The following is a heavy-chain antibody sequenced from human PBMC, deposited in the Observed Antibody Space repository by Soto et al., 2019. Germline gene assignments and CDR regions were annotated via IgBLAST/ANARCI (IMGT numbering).Heavy chain of an antibody. CDR1: GFTFSSYG. CDR2: ISYDGSNK. J-gene: IGHJ4*02. CDR3: AKDLGYSSAPDY. V-gene: IGHV3-30*18. Sequence: GGSLRLSCAASGFTFSSYGMHWVRQAPGKGLEWVAVISYDGSNKYYADPVKGRFTISRDNSKNTLYLQMNSLRAEDTAVYYCAKDLGYSSAPDYWGQGTLVTVSS. D-gene: IGHD6-19*01.